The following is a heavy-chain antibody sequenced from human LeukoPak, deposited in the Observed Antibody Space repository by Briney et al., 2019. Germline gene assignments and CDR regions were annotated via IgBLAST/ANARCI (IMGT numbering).Heavy chain of an antibody. CDR2: INHSGST. D-gene: IGHD3-3*01. CDR1: GGSFSGYY. V-gene: IGHV4-34*01. Sequence: SETLSLTCAVYGGSFSGYYWSWIRQPPGKGLEWIGEINHSGSTNYNPSLKSRVTISVDTSKNQFSLKLSSVTAADTAVYYCARHARYDFWSGYYGFYYYYGMDVWGQGTTVTVSS. CDR3: ARHARYDFWSGYYGFYYYYGMDV. J-gene: IGHJ6*02.